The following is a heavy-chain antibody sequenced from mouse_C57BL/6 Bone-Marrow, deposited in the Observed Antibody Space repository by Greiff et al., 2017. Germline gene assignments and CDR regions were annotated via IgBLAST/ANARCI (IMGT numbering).Heavy chain of an antibody. Sequence: QVQLQQSGAELARPGASVKLSCTASGYTFTSYGISWVKQRTGQGLEWIGEIYPRSGNTYYTEKFKGKATLTADKSSSTAYMELRSLTSEDSAVYICARYYFYAMDYWGQGTSVTVSS. V-gene: IGHV1-81*01. CDR2: IYPRSGNT. D-gene: IGHD1-1*01. CDR1: GYTFTSYG. CDR3: ARYYFYAMDY. J-gene: IGHJ4*01.